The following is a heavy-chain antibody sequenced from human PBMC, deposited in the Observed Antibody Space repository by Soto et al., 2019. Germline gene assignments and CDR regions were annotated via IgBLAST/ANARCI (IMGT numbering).Heavy chain of an antibody. Sequence: PXEFLTISFPGAGYIFTDYWIGWVRQMPGKGLEWMGIIYPGDSDTRYSPSFQGQVTISADKSISTAYLQWSSLKASDTAMYYCARLAKIFDFDNWGHGTLVTVSS. V-gene: IGHV5-51*01. CDR2: IYPGDSDT. CDR3: ARLAKIFDFDN. D-gene: IGHD3-9*01. J-gene: IGHJ4*01. CDR1: GYIFTDYW.